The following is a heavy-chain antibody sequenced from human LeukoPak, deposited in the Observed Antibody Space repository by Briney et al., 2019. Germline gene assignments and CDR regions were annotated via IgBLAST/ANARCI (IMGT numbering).Heavy chain of an antibody. CDR2: ISGSGGST. Sequence: PGGCLRLSCAASVFTFSSYSMSWVRQAPWKGLEWVSAISGSGGSTYYADSVKGRFTISRDNSKNTLYLQMNSLRAEDTAVYYCAKDGFWFDPWGQGTLVTVSS. J-gene: IGHJ5*02. V-gene: IGHV3-23*01. CDR3: AKDGFWFDP. CDR1: VFTFSSYS.